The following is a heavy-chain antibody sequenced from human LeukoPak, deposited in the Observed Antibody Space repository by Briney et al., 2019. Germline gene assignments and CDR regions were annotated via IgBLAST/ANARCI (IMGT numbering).Heavy chain of an antibody. CDR1: GDSITSSSYY. CDR2: MSYAGTI. Sequence: KPSETLSLTCTVSGDSITSSSYYWGWIRQPPGKGLEWIGTMSYAGTIYYNPSLKSRVTISVDTPKNQCSLSLSSVTAADTAVYYCARPIRNWGQGTLVIVSS. J-gene: IGHJ4*02. V-gene: IGHV4-39*07. CDR3: ARPIRN.